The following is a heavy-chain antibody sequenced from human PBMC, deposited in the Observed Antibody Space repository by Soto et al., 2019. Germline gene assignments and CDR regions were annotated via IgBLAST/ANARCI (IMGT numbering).Heavy chain of an antibody. J-gene: IGHJ5*02. V-gene: IGHV4-30-4*01. CDR3: ARVNYGDYVCWFDP. CDR1: GGSISSGDYY. Sequence: QVQLQESGPGLVKPSQTLSLTCTVSGGSISSGDYYWSWIRQPPGKGLEWIGYIYYSGSTYYNPNLRTRVTVSVDASNNQFSLKLSYVTAADTAGYYCARVNYGDYVCWFDPWGQGTLVTVSS. D-gene: IGHD4-17*01. CDR2: IYYSGST.